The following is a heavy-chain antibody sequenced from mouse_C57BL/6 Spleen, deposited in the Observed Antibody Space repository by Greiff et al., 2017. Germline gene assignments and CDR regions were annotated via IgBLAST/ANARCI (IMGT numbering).Heavy chain of an antibody. J-gene: IGHJ1*03. Sequence: VKLVESGGGLVKPGGSLKLSCAASGFTFSDYGMHWVRQAPEKGLEWVAYISSGSSTIYYADTVKGRFTISRDNAKNTLFLQMTSLRSEDTAMYYCARTRGDYWYFDVWGTGTTVTVSS. CDR3: ARTRGDYWYFDV. D-gene: IGHD2-13*01. CDR1: GFTFSDYG. V-gene: IGHV5-17*01. CDR2: ISSGSSTI.